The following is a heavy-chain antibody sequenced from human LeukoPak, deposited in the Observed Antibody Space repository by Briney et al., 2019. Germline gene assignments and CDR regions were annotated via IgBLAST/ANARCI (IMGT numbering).Heavy chain of an antibody. D-gene: IGHD2-2*01. CDR1: GYTFTTYG. J-gene: IGHJ4*02. Sequence: ASVKVSCKASGYTFTTYGITWLRQAPGQGLEWLGWIRAYDDNTKYAQKLQGRVSMTRDTSTNTAYMELRSLRSDDTAVYYCGRDLGTSWPGSYWGQGTLITVSS. V-gene: IGHV1-18*01. CDR2: IRAYDDNT. CDR3: GRDLGTSWPGSY.